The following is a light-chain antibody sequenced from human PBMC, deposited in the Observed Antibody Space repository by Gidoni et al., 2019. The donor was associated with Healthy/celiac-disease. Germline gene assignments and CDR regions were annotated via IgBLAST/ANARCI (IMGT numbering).Light chain of an antibody. Sequence: DIQMTQSPSSLSASVGDRVTITCRASQSISSYLNWYQQKPGKAPKLLIYAASSLQRGVPSRFSGSGSGTDFTLTISSLQPEDFATYYCQQSDSTPFTFGHXTKVDIK. CDR3: QQSDSTPFT. J-gene: IGKJ3*01. CDR2: AAS. V-gene: IGKV1-39*01. CDR1: QSISSY.